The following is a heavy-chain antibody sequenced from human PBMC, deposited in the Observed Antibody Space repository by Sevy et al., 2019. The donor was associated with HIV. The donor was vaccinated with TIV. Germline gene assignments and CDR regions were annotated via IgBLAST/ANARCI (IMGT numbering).Heavy chain of an antibody. V-gene: IGHV1-24*01. J-gene: IGHJ4*02. CDR1: GYTLTEFS. Sequence: ASVKVSCKVSGYTLTEFSMHWVRQAPGKGLEWMGTFDPEEDERIYAQKFQGRVTMTEDTSTDTAYMELSSLRPEDTAVYYCATTRDYYENSGSPFDYWGQGSLATVSS. D-gene: IGHD3-22*01. CDR2: FDPEEDER. CDR3: ATTRDYYENSGSPFDY.